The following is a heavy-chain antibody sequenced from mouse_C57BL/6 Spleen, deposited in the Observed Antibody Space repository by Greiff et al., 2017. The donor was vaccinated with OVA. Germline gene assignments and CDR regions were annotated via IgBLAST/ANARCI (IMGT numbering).Heavy chain of an antibody. Sequence: QVQLQQSGPELVKPGASVKISCKASGYAFSSSWMNWVKQRPGKGLEWIGRIYPGDGDTNYNGKFKGKATLTADKSSSTAYMQLSSLTSEDSTVYVCARGSGSSSYFDYWGQGTTLTVSS. V-gene: IGHV1-82*01. D-gene: IGHD1-1*01. CDR2: IYPGDGDT. CDR3: ARGSGSSSYFDY. J-gene: IGHJ2*01. CDR1: GYAFSSSW.